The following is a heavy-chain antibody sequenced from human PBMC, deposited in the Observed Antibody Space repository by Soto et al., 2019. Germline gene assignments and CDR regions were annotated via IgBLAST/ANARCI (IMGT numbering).Heavy chain of an antibody. J-gene: IGHJ3*02. CDR2: IYWEDVK. Sequence: QITLKESGPTLVKPTQPLTLTCTFSVFSLTTSGVGVGWIRQPPGKALEWLALIYWEDVKRYSPSLQSRLTITKDTSKNQVDLTVTNSNPTQTGTYYFANGLYASSDDAFDIWGQGTMVYVSS. D-gene: IGHD2-2*01. CDR1: VFSLTTSGVG. V-gene: IGHV2-5*02. CDR3: ANGLYASSDDAFDI.